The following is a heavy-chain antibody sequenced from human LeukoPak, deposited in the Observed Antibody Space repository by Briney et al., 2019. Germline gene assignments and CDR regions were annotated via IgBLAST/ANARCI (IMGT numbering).Heavy chain of an antibody. CDR2: ISYDGSNK. Sequence: GRSLRLSCAASGFTLSSYAMPWVRQAPGKGLEWVAVISYDGSNKYYADSVKGRFTISRDNSKNTLFLQMNSLRAEDTAVYYCVSEDTAMVTLDYWGQGTLVTVSS. D-gene: IGHD5-18*01. CDR3: VSEDTAMVTLDY. V-gene: IGHV3-30-3*01. J-gene: IGHJ4*02. CDR1: GFTLSSYA.